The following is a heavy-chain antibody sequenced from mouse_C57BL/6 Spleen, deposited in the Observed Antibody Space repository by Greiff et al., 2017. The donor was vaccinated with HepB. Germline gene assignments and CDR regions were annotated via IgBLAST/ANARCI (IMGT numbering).Heavy chain of an antibody. J-gene: IGHJ1*03. Sequence: QVQLKQPGAELVRPGSSVKLSCKASGYTFTSYWMHWVKQRPIQGLEWIGNIDPSDSETHYNQKFKDKATLTVDKSSSTAYMQLSSLTSEDSAVYYCARYYGSSTGYFDVWGTGTTVTVSS. D-gene: IGHD1-1*01. V-gene: IGHV1-52*01. CDR1: GYTFTSYW. CDR2: IDPSDSET. CDR3: ARYYGSSTGYFDV.